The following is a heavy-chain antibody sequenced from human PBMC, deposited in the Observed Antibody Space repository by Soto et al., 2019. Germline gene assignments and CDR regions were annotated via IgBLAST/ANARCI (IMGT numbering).Heavy chain of an antibody. CDR1: GGSISSGGYY. CDR2: IYYSGST. J-gene: IGHJ5*02. CDR3: ARKPRA. Sequence: QVQLQESGPGLVKPSQTLSLTCTVSGGSISSGGYYWNWIRQHPGKGLEWIGYIYYSGSTSYNPSRKRRVTIQAETTKTQYSPTLSSGTAADTAVYYFARKPRAWGQGTPVTVSS. V-gene: IGHV4-31*03.